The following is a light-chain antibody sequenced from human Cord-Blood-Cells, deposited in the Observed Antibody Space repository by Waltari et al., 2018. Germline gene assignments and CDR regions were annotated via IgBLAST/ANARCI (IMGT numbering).Light chain of an antibody. CDR1: QSISSY. J-gene: IGKJ4*01. Sequence: DIQMTQSPSSLSASVGDRVTITCRASQSISSYLNWYQQKPGKAPKLPIYAASSLQSGVPSRFSGSGSGTDFTLTISSLQPEDFATYYCQQSYSTLGITFGGGTKVEIK. CDR3: QQSYSTLGIT. V-gene: IGKV1-39*01. CDR2: AAS.